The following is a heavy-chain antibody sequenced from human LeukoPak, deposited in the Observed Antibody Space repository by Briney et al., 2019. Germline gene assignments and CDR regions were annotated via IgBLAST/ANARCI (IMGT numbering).Heavy chain of an antibody. CDR2: INPSGGST. Sequence: GASVKVSCKASGYTFTGYYMHWVRQAPGQGLEWMGIINPSGGSTSYAQKFQGRVTMTRDMSTSTVYMELSSPRSEDTAVYYCARGSVGYGDYAAYYMDVWGKGTTVTVSS. J-gene: IGHJ6*03. CDR3: ARGSVGYGDYAAYYMDV. CDR1: GYTFTGYY. D-gene: IGHD4-17*01. V-gene: IGHV1-46*01.